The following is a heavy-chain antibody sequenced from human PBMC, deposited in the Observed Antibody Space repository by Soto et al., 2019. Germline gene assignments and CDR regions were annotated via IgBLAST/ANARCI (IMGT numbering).Heavy chain of an antibody. V-gene: IGHV3-20*04. Sequence: EVQLVESGGGVVRPGGSLRLSCAASGFTFDDHGMSWVRQAPGKGLGWVSGINWNGISTAYADSVKGRFTISRDNAKNSLYLQMNSLRSEDTALYYCARGRLVEAPVYFDCWGQGALVTVSS. CDR1: GFTFDDHG. J-gene: IGHJ4*02. CDR3: ARGRLVEAPVYFDC. CDR2: INWNGIST. D-gene: IGHD6-19*01.